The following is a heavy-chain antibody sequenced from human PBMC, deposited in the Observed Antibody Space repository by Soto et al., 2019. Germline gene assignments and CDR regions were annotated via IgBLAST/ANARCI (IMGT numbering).Heavy chain of an antibody. J-gene: IGHJ6*02. CDR1: GGSISSSSHY. V-gene: IGHV4-39*01. Sequence: GPGPTTTSETLSLTCTVSGGSISSSSHYWGWIRQPPGKGLEWIGNIYYSGSTYYNPSLKSRVTISVDTSKNEFSLKMSSVTAADTAVYYCARLTGALYGMDVWGQGTTVTVSS. CDR3: ARLTGALYGMDV. D-gene: IGHD7-27*01. CDR2: IYYSGST.